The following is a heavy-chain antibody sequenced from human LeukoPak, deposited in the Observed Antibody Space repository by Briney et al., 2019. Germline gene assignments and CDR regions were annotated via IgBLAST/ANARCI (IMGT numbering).Heavy chain of an antibody. Sequence: GGSLRLSCAASGFTFSNYSMNWVRQDPGKGLEWVSSISRSSSYIYYADSVKGRFTISRDNAKNSLYLKMNSLRAEDTAVYYCAREGSGYYMDVWGKGTTVTVSS. CDR1: GFTFSNYS. D-gene: IGHD3-10*01. J-gene: IGHJ6*03. V-gene: IGHV3-21*01. CDR2: ISRSSSYI. CDR3: AREGSGYYMDV.